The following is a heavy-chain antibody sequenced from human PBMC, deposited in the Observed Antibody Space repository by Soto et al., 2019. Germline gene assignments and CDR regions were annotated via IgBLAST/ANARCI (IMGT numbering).Heavy chain of an antibody. V-gene: IGHV1-2*02. CDR3: ARDPIGGGAPYYCDY. D-gene: IGHD3-16*01. J-gene: IGHJ4*02. CDR1: GYTFTDYY. CDR2: INPYTGGT. Sequence: ASVKVSCKASGYTFTDYYMHWVRQAPGQGLEWLGWINPYTGGTNYAHKFQDRVTLTRDTSISTAYLDLSRLTSDDTAVYYCARDPIGGGAPYYCDYWGQGTLVTSPQ.